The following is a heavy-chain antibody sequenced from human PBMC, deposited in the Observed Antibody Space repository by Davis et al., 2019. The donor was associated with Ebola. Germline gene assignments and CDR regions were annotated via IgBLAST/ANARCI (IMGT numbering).Heavy chain of an antibody. Sequence: SETLSLTCAVSGGSISSGGYSWSWIRQPPGKGLEWIGYIYHSGSTYYNPSLKSRVTISVDRSKNQFSLKLTSVTAADTAVYYCARVVRIFGVVTIAYYFDYWGQGTLVTVSS. CDR1: GGSISSGGYS. V-gene: IGHV4-30-2*01. D-gene: IGHD3-3*01. CDR2: IYHSGST. J-gene: IGHJ4*02. CDR3: ARVVRIFGVVTIAYYFDY.